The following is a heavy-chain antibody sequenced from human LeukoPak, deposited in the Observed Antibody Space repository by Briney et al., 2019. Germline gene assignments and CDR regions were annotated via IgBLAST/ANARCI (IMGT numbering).Heavy chain of an antibody. Sequence: ASVKVSCKASGYTFTSYYMHWVRQAPGQGLEWMGLINPSGGSTSYAQKFQGRVTMTRDTSTSTVYMELSSLRSEDTAVYYCARDRRDGYNWAYYFDYWGQGTLVTVSS. J-gene: IGHJ4*02. CDR2: INPSGGST. CDR3: ARDRRDGYNWAYYFDY. D-gene: IGHD5-24*01. CDR1: GYTFTSYY. V-gene: IGHV1-46*01.